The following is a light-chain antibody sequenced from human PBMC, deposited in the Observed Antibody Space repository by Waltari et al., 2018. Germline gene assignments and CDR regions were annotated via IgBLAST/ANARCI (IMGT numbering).Light chain of an antibody. V-gene: IGKV3-20*01. CDR1: QSVSSSY. CDR3: QQYGSSPFT. J-gene: IGKJ2*01. Sequence: EIVLTQSPGTLSLSPGARATLSCRASQSVSSSYLAWYQQKPGQAPRLLIYDASGRATGIPDRFSGSGSGTDFTLTISRLEPEDFAVYYCQQYGSSPFTFGQGTKLQIK. CDR2: DAS.